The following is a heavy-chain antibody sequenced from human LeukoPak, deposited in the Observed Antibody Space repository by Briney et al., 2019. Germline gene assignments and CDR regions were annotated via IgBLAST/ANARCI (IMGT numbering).Heavy chain of an antibody. V-gene: IGHV4-34*01. CDR1: GGSFSGYY. Sequence: SETLSLTCAVYGGSFSGYYWSWIRQPPGKGLEWIGEINHSGSTNYNPSLKSRVTISVDTSKNQFSLKLSSVTAADTAVYYCARGPSGNNNLWMDYWGQGTLVSVSS. J-gene: IGHJ4*02. CDR2: INHSGST. D-gene: IGHD3-10*01. CDR3: ARGPSGNNNLWMDY.